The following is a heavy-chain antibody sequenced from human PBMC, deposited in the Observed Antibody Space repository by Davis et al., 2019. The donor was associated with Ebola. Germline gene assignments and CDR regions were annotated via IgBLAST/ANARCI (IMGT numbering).Heavy chain of an antibody. D-gene: IGHD2-8*01. V-gene: IGHV1-2*06. CDR2: INPNNGGT. CDR3: ARASAFCNYGVCPYGMDV. J-gene: IGHJ6*04. Sequence: AASVKVSCKASGYTFSGYYMFWVRQAPGQGLEWMGRINPNNGGTIYAQKFQGRVTMTRDTSINTAYMEVSRLRSDDTAVYYCARASAFCNYGVCPYGMDVWGKGTTVIVSS. CDR1: GYTFSGYY.